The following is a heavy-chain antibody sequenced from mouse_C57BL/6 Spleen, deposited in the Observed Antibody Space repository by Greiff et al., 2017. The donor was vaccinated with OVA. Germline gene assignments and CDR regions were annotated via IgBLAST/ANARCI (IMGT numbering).Heavy chain of an antibody. CDR1: GFTFSDYY. J-gene: IGHJ2*01. D-gene: IGHD1-1*02. V-gene: IGHV5-12*01. Sequence: EVQLVESGGGLVQPGGSLKLSCAASGFTFSDYYMYWVRQTPEKRLEWVAYISNGGGSTYYPDTVKGRFTISRDNAKNTLYLQMSRLKSEDTAMYYCARHQLSYFDYWGQGTTLTVSS. CDR3: ARHQLSYFDY. CDR2: ISNGGGST.